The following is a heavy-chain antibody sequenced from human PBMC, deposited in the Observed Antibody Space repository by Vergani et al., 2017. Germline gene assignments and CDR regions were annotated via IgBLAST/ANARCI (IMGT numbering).Heavy chain of an antibody. CDR1: GFTFSSYG. D-gene: IGHD3-10*01. CDR2: IWYDGSNK. V-gene: IGHV3-33*06. J-gene: IGHJ5*02. CDR3: AKDLGFGEVNWFDP. Sequence: QVQLVESGGGVVQPGRSLRLSCAASGFTFSSYGMHWVRQAPGKGLEWVAVIWYDGSNKYYADSVKGRFTISRDNSKNTLYLQMNSLRAEDTAVYYCAKDLGFGEVNWFDPWGQGTLVTVSS.